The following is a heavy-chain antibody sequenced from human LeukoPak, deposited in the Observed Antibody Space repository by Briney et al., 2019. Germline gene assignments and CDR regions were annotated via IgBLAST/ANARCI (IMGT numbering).Heavy chain of an antibody. CDR2: IYSGNST. CDR3: ARDRAEGMATIIDVFDI. J-gene: IGHJ3*02. V-gene: IGHV3-66*01. Sequence: GGSLRLSCVASGLTVSSNYMSWVRQAPGKGLEWVSVIYSGNSTYYADSVKGRFTISRDNSRNTLYLQMNSLRAEDTAVYYCARDRAEGMATIIDVFDIWGQGTMVTVSS. D-gene: IGHD5-24*01. CDR1: GLTVSSNY.